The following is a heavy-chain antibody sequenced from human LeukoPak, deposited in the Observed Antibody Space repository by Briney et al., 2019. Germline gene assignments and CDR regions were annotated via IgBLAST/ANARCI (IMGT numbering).Heavy chain of an antibody. D-gene: IGHD1-7*01. CDR1: RFTFSSYW. V-gene: IGHV3-7*01. CDR2: INGDGSEM. J-gene: IGHJ4*02. Sequence: GGSLRLSCAASRFTFSSYWMTWVRQAPGKGLEWVASINGDGSEMYYVDSVKGRFTISRDNAKNSLYLQMNSLRAEDTAIYYCAREDDWNYEDYWGQGTLVTVSS. CDR3: AREDDWNYEDY.